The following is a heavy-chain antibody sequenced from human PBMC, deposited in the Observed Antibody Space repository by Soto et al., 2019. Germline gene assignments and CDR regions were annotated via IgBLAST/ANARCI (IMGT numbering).Heavy chain of an antibody. CDR2: ISGSGGST. V-gene: IGHV3-23*01. CDR3: AKVSTPFYDFWSGYGVFDY. Sequence: EVQLLESGGGLVQPGGSLRLSCAASGFTFSSYAMSWVRQAPGKGLEWGSAISGSGGSTYYADSVKGRFTISRDNSKNTLYLQMNSLRAEDPAVYYCAKVSTPFYDFWSGYGVFDYWGQGTLVTVSS. CDR1: GFTFSSYA. D-gene: IGHD3-3*01. J-gene: IGHJ4*02.